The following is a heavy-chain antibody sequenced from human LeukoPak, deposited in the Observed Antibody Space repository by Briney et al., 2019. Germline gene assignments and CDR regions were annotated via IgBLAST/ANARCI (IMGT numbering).Heavy chain of an antibody. Sequence: PSETLSLTCTVSGASINSVNYYWTWVRQPAGKGLEWIGRIYSSGSTSYNPSLKSRVTISLNMSKHQFSLQLSSVTAAGTTVYYCAQLRSFHYDPWGRGTLVIVSS. CDR1: GASINSVNYY. CDR3: AQLRSFHYDP. J-gene: IGHJ5*02. CDR2: IYSSGST. V-gene: IGHV4-61*02. D-gene: IGHD1-1*01.